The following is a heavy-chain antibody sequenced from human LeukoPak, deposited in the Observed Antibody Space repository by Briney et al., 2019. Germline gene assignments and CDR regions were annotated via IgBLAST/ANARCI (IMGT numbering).Heavy chain of an antibody. Sequence: PSETLSLTCTVSGGSISSYYWSWIRQPAGKGLEWIGRIYTSGSTNYNPSLKSRVTMSVDTSKNQFSLKLSSVTAADTAVYYCPREGWLRFDGGTGFDYWGQGTLVTVSS. CDR2: IYTSGST. CDR3: PREGWLRFDGGTGFDY. V-gene: IGHV4-4*07. CDR1: GGSISSYY. J-gene: IGHJ4*02. D-gene: IGHD5-12*01.